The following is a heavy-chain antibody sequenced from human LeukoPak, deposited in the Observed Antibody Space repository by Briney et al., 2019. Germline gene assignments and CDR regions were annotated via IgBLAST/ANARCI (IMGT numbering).Heavy chain of an antibody. Sequence: ASVKVSCKASGYTFTGYYMHWVRQAPGQGLEWMGWTNPNSGCTNYAQKFQGRVTMTRDTSISTAYMEMSSLTSDDTAVYYCARSAGHCNNGVCFTDYYIDVWGTGTTVTVSS. CDR1: GYTFTGYY. CDR3: ARSAGHCNNGVCFTDYYIDV. J-gene: IGHJ6*03. CDR2: TNPNSGCT. D-gene: IGHD2-8*01. V-gene: IGHV1-2*02.